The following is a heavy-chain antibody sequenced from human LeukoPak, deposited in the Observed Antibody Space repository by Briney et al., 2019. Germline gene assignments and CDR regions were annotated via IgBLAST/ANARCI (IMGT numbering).Heavy chain of an antibody. Sequence: GGSLRLSCAASGFTFSSYAMRWVRQAPGSGLEWVSAIIGSGGSTYYADSVRGRFTISRDNSKNTVYLQINSLRAGDTAVYYCAKGLNSGTYPYLDHWGQGTLVTVSS. CDR2: IIGSGGST. J-gene: IGHJ4*02. CDR1: GFTFSSYA. D-gene: IGHD1-26*01. V-gene: IGHV3-23*01. CDR3: AKGLNSGTYPYLDH.